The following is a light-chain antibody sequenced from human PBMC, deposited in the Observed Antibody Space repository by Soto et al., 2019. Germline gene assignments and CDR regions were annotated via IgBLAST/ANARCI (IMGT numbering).Light chain of an antibody. J-gene: IGLJ3*02. CDR2: DNH. V-gene: IGLV1-44*01. CDR3: ATWHAGLNGWV. Sequence: QSVLTQPPSASGTPGQRVTISCSGSSSNIGSNTVNWYQQLPGTAPKLLIYDNHQRPSGVPDRFSGSKSGASAFLAISGLQSEDEAAYYCATWHAGLNGWVFGGGTKLTVL. CDR1: SSNIGSNT.